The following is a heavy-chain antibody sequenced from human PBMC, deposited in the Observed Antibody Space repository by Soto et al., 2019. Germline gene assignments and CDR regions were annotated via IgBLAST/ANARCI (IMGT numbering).Heavy chain of an antibody. CDR2: ISYDGSNK. J-gene: IGHJ5*02. CDR3: AKDVALYGDPSTGCFDP. CDR1: GFTFSSYG. V-gene: IGHV3-30*18. Sequence: QVQLVESGGGVVQPGRSLRLSCAASGFTFSSYGMHWVRQAPGTGLACVAVISYDGSNKYYADSVKCRFTISRDNSKNTLYLQMNSLRAEDTAVYYCAKDVALYGDPSTGCFDPWGQGTLVTVSS. D-gene: IGHD4-17*01.